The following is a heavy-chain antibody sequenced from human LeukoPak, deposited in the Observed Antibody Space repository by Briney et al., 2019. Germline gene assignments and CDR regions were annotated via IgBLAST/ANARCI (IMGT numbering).Heavy chain of an antibody. CDR1: GGTLSSYA. V-gene: IGHV1-69*04. D-gene: IGHD5-12*01. J-gene: IGHJ3*02. CDR2: IIPILGIA. Sequence: SVKVSCKASGGTLSSYAISWVRQAPGQGLEWMGRIIPILGIANYAQKFQGRVTITADESTSTAYMELGSLRSEDTAVYYCARNSGYDPGDAFDIWGQGTMVTVSS. CDR3: ARNSGYDPGDAFDI.